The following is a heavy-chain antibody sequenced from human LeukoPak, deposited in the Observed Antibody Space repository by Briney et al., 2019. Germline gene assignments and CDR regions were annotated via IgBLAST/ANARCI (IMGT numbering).Heavy chain of an antibody. Sequence: PGGSLRLSCAASGVTLSSYAMSWARQAPGKGLEWVSAIGGSGGSTYYADSVKGRFTISRDNSKNTLYLQMNSLRAEDTAVYYCAKDLRDAFDIWGQGTMVTVSS. CDR3: AKDLRDAFDI. V-gene: IGHV3-23*01. J-gene: IGHJ3*02. CDR2: IGGSGGST. CDR1: GVTLSSYA.